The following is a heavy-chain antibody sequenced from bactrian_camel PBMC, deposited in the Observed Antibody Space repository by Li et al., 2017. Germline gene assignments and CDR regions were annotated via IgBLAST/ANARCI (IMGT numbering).Heavy chain of an antibody. D-gene: IGHD2*01. CDR2: IDSDGSR. CDR1: GYSCSRCC. CDR3: AAEPPSGRCPQGRTNFGY. V-gene: IGHV3S53*01. J-gene: IGHJ6*01. Sequence: QVQLMESGGGSVQAGGSLRLSCAASGYSCSRCCWAWFRQTPGKEREVVAHIDSDGSRIVADSVKGRFTISKDNAKNVLYLEMDNLQPDDTAMYYCAAEPPSGRCPQGRTNFGYWGQGTQVTVS.